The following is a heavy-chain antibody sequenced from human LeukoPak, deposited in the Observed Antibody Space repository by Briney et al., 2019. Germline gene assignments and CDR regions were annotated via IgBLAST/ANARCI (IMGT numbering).Heavy chain of an antibody. Sequence: GASVKVSCKASGGTFSSYAISWVRQAPGQGLEWMGGIIPIFGTANYAQKFQGRLTMTRDMSTSTVHMELSSLRSEDTALYYCATAGRRLFGVLIPLSFDYWGQGTLVTVSS. CDR1: GGTFSSYA. J-gene: IGHJ4*02. CDR3: ATAGRRLFGVLIPLSFDY. D-gene: IGHD3-3*01. CDR2: IIPIFGTA. V-gene: IGHV1-69*05.